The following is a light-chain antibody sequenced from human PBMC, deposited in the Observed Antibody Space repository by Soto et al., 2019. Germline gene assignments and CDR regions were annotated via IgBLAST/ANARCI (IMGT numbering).Light chain of an antibody. V-gene: IGKV1-5*01. CDR1: QTISSW. Sequence: DIQITQSPSTLSASVGDRFTITCRASQTISSWLAWYQQKPGKAPKLLIYDASSLKSGVPSRFSGSGSGTEFTLTISNLQPDDFATYYCQQYNTYSWTFGQGTKVDNK. CDR2: DAS. J-gene: IGKJ1*01. CDR3: QQYNTYSWT.